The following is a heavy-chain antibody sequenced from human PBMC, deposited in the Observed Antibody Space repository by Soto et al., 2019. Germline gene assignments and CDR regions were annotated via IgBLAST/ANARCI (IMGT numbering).Heavy chain of an antibody. CDR3: ARVVAATRYFDY. CDR1: GYTFTSYA. CDR2: INAGNGNT. V-gene: IGHV1-3*01. J-gene: IGHJ4*02. D-gene: IGHD2-15*01. Sequence: QVQLVQSGAEVKKPGASVKVSCKASGYTFTSYAMHWVRQAPGQRLEWMGWINAGNGNTKYSQKFQGRVTITRDTSASTAYMELSSLRSEDMAVYYCARVVAATRYFDYWGQGTLVTVSS.